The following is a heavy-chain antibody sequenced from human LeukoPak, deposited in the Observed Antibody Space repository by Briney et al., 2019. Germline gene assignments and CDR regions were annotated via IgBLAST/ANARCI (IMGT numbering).Heavy chain of an antibody. D-gene: IGHD6-13*01. CDR3: ARGWGLAAAGSQYYYGMDV. Sequence: PGRSLRLSCAASGFTFSSYGMHWVRQAPGKGLEWVAVISYDGSNKYYADSVKGRFTISRDNSKNTLYLQMNSLRAEDTAVYYCARGWGLAAAGSQYYYGMDVWGQGTTVTVSS. J-gene: IGHJ6*02. CDR1: GFTFSSYG. CDR2: ISYDGSNK. V-gene: IGHV3-30*03.